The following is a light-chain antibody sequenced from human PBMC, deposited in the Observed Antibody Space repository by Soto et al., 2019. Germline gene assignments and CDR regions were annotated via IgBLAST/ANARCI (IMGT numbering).Light chain of an antibody. CDR1: NNDVANYNL. J-gene: IGLJ3*02. CDR3: CSYAGSRSWV. V-gene: IGLV2-23*01. CDR2: EGS. Sequence: QSALTQPASVSGSPGQSITISCTGTNNDVANYNLVSWYQQHPGKAHKLRIYEGSKRPSGVSNRFSGSKSANTASLTISGLQAEDEADYYCCSYAGSRSWVFGGGTKLTVL.